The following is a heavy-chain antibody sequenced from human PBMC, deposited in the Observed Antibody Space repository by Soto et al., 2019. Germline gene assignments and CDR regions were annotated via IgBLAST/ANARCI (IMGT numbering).Heavy chain of an antibody. Sequence: EPLSLTGXVSGGSISGHSWIWIRQPAGKGLEWIGHIYPSGSTSYNPSLRSRVTMSLDTSSNQIFLNLTSVTAADTAVFYCVRGRSYSVYDFWGPGTLVTVSS. CDR1: GGSISGHS. CDR2: IYPSGST. V-gene: IGHV4-4*07. J-gene: IGHJ4*02. D-gene: IGHD5-12*01. CDR3: VRGRSYSVYDF.